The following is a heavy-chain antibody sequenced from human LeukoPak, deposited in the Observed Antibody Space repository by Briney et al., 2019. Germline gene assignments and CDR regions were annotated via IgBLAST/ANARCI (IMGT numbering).Heavy chain of an antibody. D-gene: IGHD4-17*01. CDR2: IYTSGST. Sequence: SETLSLTCTVSGGSISSSSYYWGWIRQPPGKGLEWIVRIYTSGSTNYNPSLKSRVTMSVDTSKNQFSLKLSSVTAADTAVYYCARNYGDYGQVPFNGFDPWGQGTLVTVSS. CDR3: ARNYGDYGQVPFNGFDP. V-gene: IGHV4-39*07. J-gene: IGHJ5*02. CDR1: GGSISSSSYY.